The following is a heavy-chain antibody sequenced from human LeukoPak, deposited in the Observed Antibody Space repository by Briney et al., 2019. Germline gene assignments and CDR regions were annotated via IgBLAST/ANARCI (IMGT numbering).Heavy chain of an antibody. CDR3: ARGRGLGELAVASFDS. Sequence: GGSLRLSCAGSGFNFTGYWMHWVRQAPGKGLEWISRLYSDGRSLTYADSVMGRFTISRDNAKNMLYLQMNSLRAEDTAVYYCARGRGLGELAVASFDSWGQGILVTVSS. CDR2: LYSDGRSL. CDR1: GFNFTGYW. D-gene: IGHD6-19*01. V-gene: IGHV3-74*03. J-gene: IGHJ4*02.